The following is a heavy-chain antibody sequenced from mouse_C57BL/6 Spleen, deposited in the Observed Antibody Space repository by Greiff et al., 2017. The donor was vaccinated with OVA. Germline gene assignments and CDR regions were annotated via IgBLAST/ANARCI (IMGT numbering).Heavy chain of an antibody. D-gene: IGHD2-2*01. V-gene: IGHV3-6*01. CDR1: GYSITSGYY. CDR3: ARGDYGYVYWYFDV. J-gene: IGHJ1*03. CDR2: ISYDGSN. Sequence: EVQLQESGPGLVKPSQSLSLTCSVTGYSITSGYYWNWIRQFPGNKLEWMGYISYDGSNNYNPSLKNRISITRDTSKNQFFLKLNSVTTEDTATYYCARGDYGYVYWYFDVWGTGTTVTVSS.